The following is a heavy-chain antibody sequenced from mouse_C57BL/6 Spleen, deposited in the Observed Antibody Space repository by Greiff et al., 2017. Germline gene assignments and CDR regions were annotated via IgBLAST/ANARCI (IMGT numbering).Heavy chain of an antibody. D-gene: IGHD2-1*01. CDR3: AGGEYYYYYFDY. J-gene: IGHJ2*01. V-gene: IGHV3-6*01. CDR2: ISYDGSN. CDR1: GYSITSGYY. Sequence: EVQLQESGPGLVKPSQSLSLTCSVTGYSITSGYYWNWIRQFPGNKLEWMGYISYDGSNNYNPSLKNRISITRDTSKNQFFLKLNSVTTEDTATYYCAGGEYYYYYFDYWGQGTTLTVSS.